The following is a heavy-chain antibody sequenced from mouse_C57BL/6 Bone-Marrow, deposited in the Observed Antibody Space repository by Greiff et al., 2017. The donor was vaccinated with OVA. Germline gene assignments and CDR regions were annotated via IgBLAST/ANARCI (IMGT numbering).Heavy chain of an antibody. Sequence: VQLKQSGPVLVKPGASVKMSCKASGYTFTDYYMTWVKQSHGKSLEWIGVINPYNGGTSYNQKFKGKATLTVDKSSSTAYMELNSLTSEDSAVYYCARGGDYEAMDYWGQGTSVTVAS. CDR3: ARGGDYEAMDY. CDR2: INPYNGGT. V-gene: IGHV1-19*01. J-gene: IGHJ4*01. CDR1: GYTFTDYY.